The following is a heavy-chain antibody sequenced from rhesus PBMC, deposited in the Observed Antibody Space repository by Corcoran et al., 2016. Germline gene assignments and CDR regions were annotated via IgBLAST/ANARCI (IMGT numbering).Heavy chain of an antibody. CDR1: GFTFSDYY. D-gene: IGHD3-34*01. J-gene: IGHJ4*01. Sequence: EVQLVEAGGGLVQPGGSLRLSCAASGFTFSDYYMYWVRQAPGKGLRWVGFVRSKASGGTAEYAASVKGRFTISRDDSKSIAYLQMSSLKTEDTAVYYCTTGVITYFDYWGQGVLVTVSS. V-gene: IGHV3-184*01. CDR3: TTGVITYFDY. CDR2: VRSKASGGTA.